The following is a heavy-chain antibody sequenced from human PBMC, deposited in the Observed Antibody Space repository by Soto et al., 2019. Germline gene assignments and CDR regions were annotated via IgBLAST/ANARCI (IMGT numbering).Heavy chain of an antibody. Sequence: GGSLKTSCTGPGYSFTSYWINWVRQMPGKGLEWMGTIDPSDSYTNYSPSCQGHVTISADKSISNPYLQWGSLKASETAMSYCSRGVRFLEWPKHYYYYRMDVWGQGTTVTVSS. D-gene: IGHD3-3*01. CDR2: IDPSDSYT. V-gene: IGHV5-10-1*01. CDR3: SRGVRFLEWPKHYYYYRMDV. J-gene: IGHJ6*02. CDR1: GYSFTSYW.